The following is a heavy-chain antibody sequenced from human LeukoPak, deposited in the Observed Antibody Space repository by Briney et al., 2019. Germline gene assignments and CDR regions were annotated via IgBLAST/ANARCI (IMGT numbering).Heavy chain of an antibody. CDR2: ISYSGTT. Sequence: SETLSLTCTVSSASISSSPYYWGWIRQSPGKGLEWIGSISYSGTTYYNPSLKSRVTISVDTSKNQFSLKLSSVTAADTAVYYCARRGYSYGYHLHWFDPWGQGTLVTVSS. CDR3: ARRGYSYGYHLHWFDP. J-gene: IGHJ5*02. V-gene: IGHV4-39*07. D-gene: IGHD5-18*01. CDR1: SASISSSPYY.